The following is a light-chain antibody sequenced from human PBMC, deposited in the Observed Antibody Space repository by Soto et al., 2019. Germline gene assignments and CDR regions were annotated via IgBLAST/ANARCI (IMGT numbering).Light chain of an antibody. V-gene: IGLV2-8*01. CDR3: SSYTGTKNLL. J-gene: IGLJ2*01. CDR2: EVS. Sequence: ALTQPPSASGSPGQSVTISCTGTSSDIGGYDYVSWYQQHPGKVPKLLIYEVSKRPSGVPDRFSGSKSGKTASLTVSGLQAEDEADYYCSSYTGTKNLLFGGGTKVTVL. CDR1: SSDIGGYDY.